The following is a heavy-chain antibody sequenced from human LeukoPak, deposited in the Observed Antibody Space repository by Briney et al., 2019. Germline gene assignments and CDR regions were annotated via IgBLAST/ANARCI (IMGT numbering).Heavy chain of an antibody. CDR1: GGSISSYY. J-gene: IGHJ4*02. CDR2: IYYSGST. V-gene: IGHV4-59*01. D-gene: IGHD3-22*01. CDR3: ARGRYYDSSGPFDY. Sequence: SETLSLTCTVSGGSISSYYWSWIRQPPGKGLEWIGYIYYSGSTNYNPSLQSRATISVDTSKNQYSLKLSSVTAADTAVYYCARGRYYDSSGPFDYWGQGTLVTVSS.